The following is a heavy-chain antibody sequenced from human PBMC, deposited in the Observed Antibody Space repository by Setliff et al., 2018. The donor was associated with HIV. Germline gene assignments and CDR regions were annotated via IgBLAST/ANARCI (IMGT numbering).Heavy chain of an antibody. D-gene: IGHD5-12*01. CDR3: ARDQALEMATK. CDR1: GYTFTSYA. J-gene: IGHJ4*02. CDR2: INPSGGST. Sequence: GASVKVSCKASGYTFTSYAMNWVRQAPGQGLEWMGIINPSGGSTSYAQKFQGRVTITRDTSASTAYMELSSLRSEDTAVYYCARDQALEMATKWGQGTLVTVSS. V-gene: IGHV1-46*01.